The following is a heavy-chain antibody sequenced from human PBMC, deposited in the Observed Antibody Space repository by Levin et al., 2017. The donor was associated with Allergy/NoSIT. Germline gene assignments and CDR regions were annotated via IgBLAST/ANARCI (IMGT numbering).Heavy chain of an antibody. CDR2: INSDGSST. D-gene: IGHD2-15*01. V-gene: IGHV3-74*01. CDR1: GFTFSSYW. J-gene: IGHJ4*02. Sequence: PGGSLRLSCAASGFTFSSYWMHWVRQAPGKGLVWVSCINSDGSSTSYADSVKGRFTISRDNAKNTLYLQMNSLRAEDTAVYYCARDGVGGGDYWGQGTLVTVSS. CDR3: ARDGVGGGDY.